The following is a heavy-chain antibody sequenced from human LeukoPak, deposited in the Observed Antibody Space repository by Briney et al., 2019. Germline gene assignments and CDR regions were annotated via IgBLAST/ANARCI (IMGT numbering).Heavy chain of an antibody. Sequence: PGGSLRLSCAASGFTFSSYAMSWVRQAPGKGLEWVSAISGSGGSTYYADCVKGRFTISRDNPKNTLYLQMNSLRAEDTAVYYCAKDGPPIVVVVASTPGYFDYWGQGTLVTVSS. CDR3: AKDGPPIVVVVASTPGYFDY. CDR1: GFTFSSYA. V-gene: IGHV3-23*01. D-gene: IGHD2-15*01. J-gene: IGHJ4*02. CDR2: ISGSGGST.